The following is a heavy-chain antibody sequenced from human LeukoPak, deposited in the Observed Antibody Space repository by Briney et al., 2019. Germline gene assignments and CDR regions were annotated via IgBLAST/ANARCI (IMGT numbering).Heavy chain of an antibody. D-gene: IGHD1-7*01. CDR1: GYTLTSCD. V-gene: IGHV1-8*01. Sequence: ASVKVSCKASGYTLTSCDINWVREATGHGREWMGWMNPNSGNTGYAQKFQGRVTMTRNTCISTAYMELSGLTSEDTAVYNSARENNWDYVGDRRFDTSGQGNLGSVSS. J-gene: IGHJ5*02. CDR3: ARENNWDYVGDRRFDT. CDR2: MNPNSGNT.